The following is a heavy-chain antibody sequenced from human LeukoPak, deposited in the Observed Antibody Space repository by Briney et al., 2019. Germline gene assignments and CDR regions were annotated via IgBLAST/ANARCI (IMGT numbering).Heavy chain of an antibody. CDR3: ARDFTGSSRD. D-gene: IGHD1-26*01. Sequence: PGGSLRLSCTVSGFTLSSYWMSWLCHLPGKGLEWVANINEDGSEKYFMDSVRGRFTISKDNAKNSLYLQMNSLRADDTAVYYCARDFTGSSRDWGQGALVTVS. J-gene: IGHJ4*02. V-gene: IGHV3-7*01. CDR1: GFTLSSYW. CDR2: INEDGSEK.